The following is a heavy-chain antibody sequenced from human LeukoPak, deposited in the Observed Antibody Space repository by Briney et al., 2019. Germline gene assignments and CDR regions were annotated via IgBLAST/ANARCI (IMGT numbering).Heavy chain of an antibody. CDR1: GGSISSSAYY. Sequence: PSETLSLTCTVSGGSISSSAYYWGWIRQPPGRGLEWIGSISYSGTTYYNPSLKSRVTISVDTSNNQFSLKVSSVIAADTAVYYCARLGDVDSPDYWGQGTLVTVSS. D-gene: IGHD3-3*01. V-gene: IGHV4-39*01. J-gene: IGHJ4*02. CDR3: ARLGDVDSPDY. CDR2: ISYSGTT.